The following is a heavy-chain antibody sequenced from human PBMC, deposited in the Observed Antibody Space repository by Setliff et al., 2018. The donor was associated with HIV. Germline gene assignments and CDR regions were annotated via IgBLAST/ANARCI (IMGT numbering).Heavy chain of an antibody. J-gene: IGHJ1*01. D-gene: IGHD6-13*01. CDR1: GYTLTELS. CDR2: FDPEDGET. CDR3: ATDPGYSSTWYSESFQH. Sequence: GASVKVSCKISGYTLTELSIHWVRQAPGKGLEWMANFDPEDGETFCAQKFQGRLTMTEDTSTDTAYMELSSLRSDDTAMYYCATDPGYSSTWYSESFQHWGQGTVVTVSS. V-gene: IGHV1-24*01.